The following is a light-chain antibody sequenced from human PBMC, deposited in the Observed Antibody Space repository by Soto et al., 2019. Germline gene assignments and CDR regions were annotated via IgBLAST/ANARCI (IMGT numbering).Light chain of an antibody. Sequence: DIQMTQSRSTLSASVGDRVTITCRASQSIGRFLAWYQHQPGKAPKLLIYDASTLESGVPSRFSGTGSGTEFTFSTTSLQPEDFGTYYCQQCYMGWTFGQGTKVDIK. CDR3: QQCYMGWT. CDR2: DAS. V-gene: IGKV1-5*01. CDR1: QSIGRF. J-gene: IGKJ1*01.